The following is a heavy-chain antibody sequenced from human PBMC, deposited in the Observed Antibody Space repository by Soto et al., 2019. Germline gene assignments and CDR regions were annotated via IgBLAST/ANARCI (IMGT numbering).Heavy chain of an antibody. J-gene: IGHJ2*01. CDR3: ARGPYCGGDCYSTPKPSLYWYFDL. Sequence: QVQLVQSGAEVKKPGSSVKVSCKASGGTFSSYAISWVRQAPGQGLEWMGGIIPIFGTANYAQKFQGRVTITADKYTSTAYMELSSLSSEGTAGYYCARGPYCGGDCYSTPKPSLYWYFDLWGRGTLVTVSS. D-gene: IGHD2-21*02. CDR2: IIPIFGTA. CDR1: GGTFSSYA. V-gene: IGHV1-69*06.